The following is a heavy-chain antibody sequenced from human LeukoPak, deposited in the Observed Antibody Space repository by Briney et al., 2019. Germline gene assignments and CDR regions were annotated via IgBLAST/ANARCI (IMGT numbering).Heavy chain of an antibody. Sequence: GGSLRLSCAASGFTFDDYTMHWVRQVPGKGLEWVSLIGWDGSSTSYADPMKGRFTISRDNSKNSLYLQMNSLRTEDTALYYCAKGSTDYDSSNYYLGYWGQGTLVTVSS. CDR2: IGWDGSST. CDR3: AKGSTDYDSSNYYLGY. V-gene: IGHV3-43*01. J-gene: IGHJ4*02. CDR1: GFTFDDYT. D-gene: IGHD3-22*01.